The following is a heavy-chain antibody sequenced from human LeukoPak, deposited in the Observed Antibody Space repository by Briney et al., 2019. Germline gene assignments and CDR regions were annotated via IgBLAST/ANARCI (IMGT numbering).Heavy chain of an antibody. J-gene: IGHJ6*03. V-gene: IGHV1-69*13. CDR1: GGTFSSYA. CDR3: ASSDTAMVTDYYYYYMDV. D-gene: IGHD5-18*01. Sequence: GASVKVSCKASGGTFSSYAISWVRQAPGQGLEWMGGIIPIFGTANYAQKFQGRVTITADESTSTAYMELSSLRSEDTAVYYCASSDTAMVTDYYYYYMDVWGKGTTVTISS. CDR2: IIPIFGTA.